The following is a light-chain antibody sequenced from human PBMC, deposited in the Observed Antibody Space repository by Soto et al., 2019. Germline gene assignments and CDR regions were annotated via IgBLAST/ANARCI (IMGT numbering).Light chain of an antibody. J-gene: IGLJ3*02. CDR2: EGT. CDR1: SSDVGSYNL. Sequence: QSVLTQPASVSGSPGQSITISCTGTSSDVGSYNLVSWYQQYPGKVPKLIIHEGTKRPSGVSNLFSGSKSGNTASLTISGLQAEDEADYYCCSFTTSATWVFGGGTKLTVL. CDR3: CSFTTSATWV. V-gene: IGLV2-23*01.